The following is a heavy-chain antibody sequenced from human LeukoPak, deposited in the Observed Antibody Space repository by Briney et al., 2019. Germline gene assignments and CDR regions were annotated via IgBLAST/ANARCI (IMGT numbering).Heavy chain of an antibody. J-gene: IGHJ2*01. D-gene: IGHD1-1*01. CDR3: AKDPGNNNWSYWYFDI. CDR2: ISGSGGST. V-gene: IGHV3-23*01. Sequence: GGSLRLSCAASGFTFSSYAMTWVRQAPGQGLEWVSSISGSGGSTYYADSVKGRFTISRDNSKNTLYLQMNSLRAEDTAVYYCAKDPGNNNWSYWYFDIWGRGTLVSVSS. CDR1: GFTFSSYA.